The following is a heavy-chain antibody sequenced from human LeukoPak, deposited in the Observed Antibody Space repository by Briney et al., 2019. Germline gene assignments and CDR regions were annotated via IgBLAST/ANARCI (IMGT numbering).Heavy chain of an antibody. J-gene: IGHJ4*02. V-gene: IGHV1-2*02. CDR1: GYTFTGYY. CDR2: INPNSGGT. CDR3: ARVRSRMYDFDY. Sequence: ASVKVSCKASGYTFTGYYMHWVRQAAGQGLEWMGWINPNSGGTNYAQKFQGRVPMTRDTSISTAYLELSRLRSDDTAVYYCARVRSRMYDFDYWGQGTLVTVSS. D-gene: IGHD1-26*01.